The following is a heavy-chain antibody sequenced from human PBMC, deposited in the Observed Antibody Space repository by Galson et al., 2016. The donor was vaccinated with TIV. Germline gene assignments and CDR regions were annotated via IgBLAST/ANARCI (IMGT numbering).Heavy chain of an antibody. J-gene: IGHJ6*02. CDR1: GDTFSSYP. CDR3: AKDRNTAMDTYHYYYGMAV. V-gene: IGHV1-69*13. Sequence: SVKVSCKASGDTFSSYPFNWVRQAPGQGLEWVGGFIPLFGTANYAQKFQGRVTISADESTSTLYMEVRSLRSEDTAVYYCAKDRNTAMDTYHYYYGMAVWRQGTTGIVSS. D-gene: IGHD5-18*01. CDR2: FIPLFGTA.